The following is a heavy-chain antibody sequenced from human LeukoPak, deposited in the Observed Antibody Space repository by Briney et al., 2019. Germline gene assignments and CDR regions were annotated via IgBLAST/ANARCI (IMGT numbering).Heavy chain of an antibody. CDR3: ARGVVPAAFDY. CDR2: ISSSSSHI. V-gene: IGHV3-21*01. D-gene: IGHD2-2*01. CDR1: GFTFSTYS. J-gene: IGHJ4*02. Sequence: GGSLRLSCAASGFTFSTYSMNWVRQAPGKGLEWVSSISSSSSHIAYADSVKGRFTISRDNAKNALYLQVNSLRAEDTAAYYCARGVVPAAFDYWGQGTLVTVSS.